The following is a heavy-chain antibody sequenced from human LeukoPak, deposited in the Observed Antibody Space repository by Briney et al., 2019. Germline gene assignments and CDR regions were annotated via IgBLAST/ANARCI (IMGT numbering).Heavy chain of an antibody. V-gene: IGHV3-23*01. CDR2: ISGSGGTA. D-gene: IGHD3-22*01. Sequence: PGGSLRLSCAASGFTFTNDFMTWVRQAPGKGLEWVSAISGSGGTAYYADSVKGRFTISRDNSKNTLYLQMNSLRAEDTAVYYCAKKGYYDGSGYYMYYFDHWGQGTLVTVSS. CDR3: AKKGYYDGSGYYMYYFDH. CDR1: GFTFTNDF. J-gene: IGHJ4*02.